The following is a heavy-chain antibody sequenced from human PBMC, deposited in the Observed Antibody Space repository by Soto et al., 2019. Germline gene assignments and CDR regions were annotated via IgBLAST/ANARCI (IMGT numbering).Heavy chain of an antibody. CDR1: GFTFSDYY. V-gene: IGHV3-11*04. D-gene: IGHD5-12*01. J-gene: IGHJ4*02. CDR2: ITQSGHAA. Sequence: GGSLRLSCAASGFTFSDYYMSWIRQTPGKGLEWLSYITQSGHAAEYADSVRGRFTISRDNNKNSLYLQMNSLRVDDTGVYYCARAIRGYGAYGGYLGQGTLVTVSS. CDR3: ARAIRGYGAYGGY.